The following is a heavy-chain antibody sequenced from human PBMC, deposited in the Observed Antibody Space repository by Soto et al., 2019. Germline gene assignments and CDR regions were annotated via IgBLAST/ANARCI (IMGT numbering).Heavy chain of an antibody. CDR2: INHSGST. D-gene: IGHD1-26*01. J-gene: IGHJ6*02. CDR3: ARGGGYYYGMDV. Sequence: QVQLQQWGAGLLKPSETLSLTCAVYGGSFSGYYWSWIRQPPGKGLAWIGEINHSGSTNYNPSLKSRVTLSVDTSKNQFSLKLSSVTAADTAVYYCARGGGYYYGMDVWGQGTTVTVSS. CDR1: GGSFSGYY. V-gene: IGHV4-34*01.